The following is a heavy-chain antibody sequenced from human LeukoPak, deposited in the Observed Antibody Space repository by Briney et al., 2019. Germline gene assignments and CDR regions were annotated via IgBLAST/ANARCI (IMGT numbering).Heavy chain of an antibody. Sequence: PSQTLSLTCTVSGGSISSGDYYWSWIRQPPGKGLEWIGYIYYSGSTYYNPSLKSRVTISVDTSKNQFSLKLSSVTAADTAVYYCARDADSSGCIDYWGQGTLVTVSS. D-gene: IGHD3-22*01. J-gene: IGHJ4*02. CDR2: IYYSGST. CDR1: GGSISSGDYY. CDR3: ARDADSSGCIDY. V-gene: IGHV4-30-4*01.